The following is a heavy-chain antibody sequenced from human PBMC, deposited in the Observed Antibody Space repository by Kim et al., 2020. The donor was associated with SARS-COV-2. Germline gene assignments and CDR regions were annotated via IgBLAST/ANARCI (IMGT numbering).Heavy chain of an antibody. V-gene: IGHV1-18*01. J-gene: IGHJ3*02. D-gene: IGHD3-10*01. Sequence: ASVKVSCKASGYTFTSYGISWVRQAPGQGLEWMGWISAYNGNTNYAQKLQGRVTMTTDTSTSTAYMELRSLRSDDTAVYYCARDRTGIWFGELDIWGQGTMVTVSS. CDR3: ARDRTGIWFGELDI. CDR1: GYTFTSYG. CDR2: ISAYNGNT.